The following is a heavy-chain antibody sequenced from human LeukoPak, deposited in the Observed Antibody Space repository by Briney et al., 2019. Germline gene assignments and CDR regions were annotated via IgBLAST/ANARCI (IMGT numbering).Heavy chain of an antibody. J-gene: IGHJ4*02. Sequence: PSETLSLTCTVSGGSISSYYWSWIRQPPGKGLEWIGYIYYSGSTNYNPSLKSRVTISVDTSKNQFSLKLSSVTAADTAVYYCARSYCSGGSCYFDYWDQGTLVTVSS. D-gene: IGHD2-15*01. CDR2: IYYSGST. V-gene: IGHV4-59*01. CDR3: ARSYCSGGSCYFDY. CDR1: GGSISSYY.